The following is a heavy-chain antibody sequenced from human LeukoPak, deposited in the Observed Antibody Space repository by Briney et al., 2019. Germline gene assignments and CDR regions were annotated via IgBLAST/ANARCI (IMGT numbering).Heavy chain of an antibody. V-gene: IGHV3-9*01. CDR2: ISWNSGSI. J-gene: IGHJ6*02. CDR1: GFTFDDYA. D-gene: IGHD2-21*01. CDR3: AKVVNYYYGMDV. Sequence: GGSLRLSCAASGFTFDDYAMHWVRQAPGKGLEWVSGISWNSGSIGYADSVKGRFTISRDNAKNSLYLQMDSLRTEDTALYYCAKVVNYYYGMDVWGQGTTVTVSS.